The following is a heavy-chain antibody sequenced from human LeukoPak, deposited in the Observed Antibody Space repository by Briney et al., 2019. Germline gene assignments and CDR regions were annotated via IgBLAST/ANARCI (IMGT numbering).Heavy chain of an antibody. J-gene: IGHJ4*02. D-gene: IGHD1-26*01. Sequence: GGSLRLSCAASGFTFSSYAMTWVRQAPGKGLEWVSAISGGGGSTYYADAVKGRFTISRDTSKNTLYLQMNSLRAEDTAVYYCAKDLLSAEPFWGQGTLVTVSS. CDR1: GFTFSSYA. CDR3: AKDLLSAEPF. CDR2: ISGGGGST. V-gene: IGHV3-23*01.